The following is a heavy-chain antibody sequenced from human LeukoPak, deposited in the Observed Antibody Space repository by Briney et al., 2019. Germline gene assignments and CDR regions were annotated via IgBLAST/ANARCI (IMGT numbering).Heavy chain of an antibody. CDR2: IYYSGST. D-gene: IGHD3-22*01. J-gene: IGHJ3*02. CDR3: ARTYYYDSSGPWDI. V-gene: IGHV4-59*08. CDR1: GGSISSYY. Sequence: PSETLSLTCTVSGGSISSYYWSWIRQPPGKGLEWIGYIYYSGSTNYNPSLKSRVTISVDTSKNQFSLKLSSVTAADTAVYYCARTYYYDSSGPWDIWGQGTMVTVSS.